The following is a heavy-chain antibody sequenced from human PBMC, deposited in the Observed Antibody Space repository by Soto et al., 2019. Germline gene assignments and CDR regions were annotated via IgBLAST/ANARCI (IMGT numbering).Heavy chain of an antibody. CDR3: ARDRGSYALDY. J-gene: IGHJ4*02. V-gene: IGHV1-18*01. CDR1: GYTFTSYG. D-gene: IGHD1-26*01. CDR2: ISANNGNT. Sequence: ASVKLSCKDSGYTFTSYGISWVRRAPGQGLEWMGWISANNGNTNYAQKLQGRVTMTTDTSTSTAYMELRSLRSDDTAVYYCARDRGSYALDYWGQGTLVTVSS.